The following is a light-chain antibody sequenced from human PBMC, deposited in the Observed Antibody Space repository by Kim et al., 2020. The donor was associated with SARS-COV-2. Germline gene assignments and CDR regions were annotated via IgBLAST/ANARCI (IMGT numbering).Light chain of an antibody. CDR2: GAS. CDR1: QSVSSN. Sequence: VSQGEIALLSCRARQSVSSNLAWYQQKPGQAPRPLIYGASTRATGVPGRFSGSGSETEFTLTISSLQSEDFAVYYCQQYNDWLFTLGQGTKLEI. V-gene: IGKV3-15*01. J-gene: IGKJ2*01. CDR3: QQYNDWLFT.